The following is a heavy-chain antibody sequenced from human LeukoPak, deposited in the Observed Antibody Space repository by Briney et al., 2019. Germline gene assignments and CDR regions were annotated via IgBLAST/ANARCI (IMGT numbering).Heavy chain of an antibody. CDR2: ISYDGSNK. Sequence: GGSLRLSCAASGFTFSSYGMHWVRQAPGKGLEWVAVISYDGSNKYYADSVKGRFTISRDNSKNTLCLQMNSLRAEDTAVYYCAKGGYSYGYYYFDYWGQGTLVTVSS. V-gene: IGHV3-30*18. D-gene: IGHD5-18*01. J-gene: IGHJ4*02. CDR3: AKGGYSYGYYYFDY. CDR1: GFTFSSYG.